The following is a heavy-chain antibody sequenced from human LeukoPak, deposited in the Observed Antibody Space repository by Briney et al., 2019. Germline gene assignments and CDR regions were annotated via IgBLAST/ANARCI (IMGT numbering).Heavy chain of an antibody. J-gene: IGHJ4*02. CDR3: AQNGGSQCYSHLDS. CDR2: TSGSGGST. V-gene: IGHV3-23*01. CDR1: GFTFSSYA. Sequence: GGSLRLSCAASGFTFSSYAMSWVRQAPGKGLEWVSGTSGSGGSTYYAGSVKGRFTISRDNSKNTLYLQMNSLRVEDTAVYYCAQNGGSQCYSHLDSWGQGTLVTVSS. D-gene: IGHD2-15*01.